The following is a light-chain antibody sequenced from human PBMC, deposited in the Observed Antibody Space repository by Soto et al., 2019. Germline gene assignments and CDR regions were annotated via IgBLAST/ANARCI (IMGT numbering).Light chain of an antibody. Sequence: DIQMTQSPSTLSVSVGDRVTITCGASQTISSWLAWYQQKPGKAPKLLIYKASTLKSGVPSRLRGSGYGTEFTLTISSLQPDDFETYYCQHYNSYSEAFGQGTKVDIK. V-gene: IGKV1-5*03. CDR3: QHYNSYSEA. J-gene: IGKJ1*01. CDR2: KAS. CDR1: QTISSW.